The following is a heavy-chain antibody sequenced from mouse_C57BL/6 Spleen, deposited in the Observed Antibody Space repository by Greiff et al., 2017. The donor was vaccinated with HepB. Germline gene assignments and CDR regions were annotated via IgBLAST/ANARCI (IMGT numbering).Heavy chain of an antibody. Sequence: VQLQQSGPELVKPGASVKMSCKASGYTFTDYNMHWVKQSHGKSLEWIGYINPNNGGTSYNQKFKGKATLTVNKSSSTAYMELRSLTSEDSAVYYCARSMGYDGACFAYWGQGTLVTVSA. J-gene: IGHJ3*01. V-gene: IGHV1-22*01. CDR3: ARSMGYDGACFAY. CDR1: GYTFTDYN. D-gene: IGHD2-2*01. CDR2: INPNNGGT.